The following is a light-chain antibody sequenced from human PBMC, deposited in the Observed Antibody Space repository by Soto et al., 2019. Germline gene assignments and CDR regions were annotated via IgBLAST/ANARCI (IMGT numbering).Light chain of an antibody. CDR1: QSVSSSY. Sequence: EIVLTQSPGTLSLSPGERPPLSCRASQSVSSSYLAWYQQKPGQAPRLLIYGASSRATGIPARFSGSGSGTDFTLTISSLEPEDFAVYYCQHRSIWPVSFGQGTRLEIK. V-gene: IGKV3D-20*02. J-gene: IGKJ5*01. CDR3: QHRSIWPVS. CDR2: GAS.